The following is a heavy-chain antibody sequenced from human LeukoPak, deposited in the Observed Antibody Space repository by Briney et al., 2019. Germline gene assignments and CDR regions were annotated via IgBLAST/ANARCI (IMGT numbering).Heavy chain of an antibody. CDR1: GYTFTSYA. Sequence: GASVKVSCKASGYTFTSYAMHWVRQAPGQRLEWMGWINAGNGNTKYSQKFQGRVTITRDTSASTAYMELSGLRSEDTAVYYCAREKRTFGGVIVPPLGYWGREPWSPSPQ. V-gene: IGHV1-3*01. D-gene: IGHD3-16*02. J-gene: IGHJ4*02. CDR3: AREKRTFGGVIVPPLGY. CDR2: INAGNGNT.